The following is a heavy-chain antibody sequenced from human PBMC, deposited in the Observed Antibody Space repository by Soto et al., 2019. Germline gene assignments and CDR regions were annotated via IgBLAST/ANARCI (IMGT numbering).Heavy chain of an antibody. CDR3: ARGFSYACSGGSCYTGGFDP. D-gene: IGHD2-15*01. V-gene: IGHV4-59*08. CDR1: GGSISSYY. Sequence: SETLSLTCTVSGGSISSYYWSWIRQPPGKGQERIGNIYYSGSTNYNPSLKSRVTISVDTSKNQFSLKLSSVTAADTAVYYCARGFSYACSGGSCYTGGFDPWGQGTLVTVSS. J-gene: IGHJ5*02. CDR2: IYYSGST.